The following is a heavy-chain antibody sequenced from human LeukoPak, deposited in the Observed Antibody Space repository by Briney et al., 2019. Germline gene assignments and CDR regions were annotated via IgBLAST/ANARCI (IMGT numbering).Heavy chain of an antibody. J-gene: IGHJ5*02. CDR3: ARDCPSIFGVVQGNWFDP. CDR2: IKQDGSEK. V-gene: IGHV3-7*01. CDR1: GFTFSSYS. D-gene: IGHD3-3*01. Sequence: GGSLRLSCAASGFTFSSYSMNWVRQAPGKGLEWVANIKQDGSEKYYVDSVKGRFTISRDNAKNSLYLQMNSLRAEDTAVYYCARDCPSIFGVVQGNWFDPWGQGTLVTVSS.